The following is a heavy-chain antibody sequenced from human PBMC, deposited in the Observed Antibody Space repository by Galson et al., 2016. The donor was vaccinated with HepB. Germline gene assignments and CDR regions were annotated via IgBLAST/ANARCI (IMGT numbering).Heavy chain of an antibody. CDR1: GLTFSSFA. Sequence: SLRLSCAASGLTFSSFAMMWVRQPPGKGLEWVSAISGNGNTPYYRGSVEGRFVISRDNSRNTLFLQMNSLRVEDTAVYYCAKDRSGTYYGGSPDYWGQGTLVSVSS. D-gene: IGHD1-26*01. J-gene: IGHJ4*02. CDR3: AKDRSGTYYGGSPDY. CDR2: ISGNGNTP. V-gene: IGHV3-23*01.